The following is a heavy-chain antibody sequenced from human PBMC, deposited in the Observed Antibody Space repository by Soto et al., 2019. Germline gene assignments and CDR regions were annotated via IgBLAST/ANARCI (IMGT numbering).Heavy chain of an antibody. D-gene: IGHD3-10*01. CDR3: ARLPYYYGSGSLNWFDP. J-gene: IGHJ5*02. CDR1: GGTFSSYA. CDR2: IIPIFGTA. V-gene: IGHV1-69*01. Sequence: QVQLVQSGAEVKKPGSSVKVSCKASGGTFSSYAISWVRQAPGQGLEWMGGIIPIFGTANYAQKFQGRVTITADEPTSTAYMELSSLRSEDTAVYYCARLPYYYGSGSLNWFDPWGQGTLVTVSS.